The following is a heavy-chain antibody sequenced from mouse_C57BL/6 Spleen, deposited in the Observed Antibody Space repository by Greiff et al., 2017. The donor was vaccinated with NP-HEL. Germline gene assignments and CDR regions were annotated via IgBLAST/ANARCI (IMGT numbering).Heavy chain of an antibody. CDR3: ARQGAPDYYGSSYWYFDV. CDR1: GFSLTSYG. Sequence: VHLVESGPGLVAPSQSLSITCTVSGFSLTSYGVHWVRQPPGKGLEWLVVIWSDGSTTYNSALKSRLSISKDNSKSQVFLKMNSLQTDDTAMYYCARQGAPDYYGSSYWYFDVWGTGTTVTVSS. D-gene: IGHD1-1*01. V-gene: IGHV2-6-1*01. J-gene: IGHJ1*03. CDR2: IWSDGST.